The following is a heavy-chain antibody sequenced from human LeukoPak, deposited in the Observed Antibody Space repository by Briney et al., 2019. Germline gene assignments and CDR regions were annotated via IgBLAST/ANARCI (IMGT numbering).Heavy chain of an antibody. CDR2: INHSGST. CDR1: GGSISSYY. Sequence: SSETLSLTCTVSGGSISSYYWSWIRQPPGKGLEWIGEINHSGSTNYNPSLKSRVTISVDTSKNQFSLKLSSVTAADTAVYYCYGMTTVTYFDYWGQGTLVTVSS. J-gene: IGHJ4*02. D-gene: IGHD4-17*01. V-gene: IGHV4-34*01. CDR3: YGMTTVTYFDY.